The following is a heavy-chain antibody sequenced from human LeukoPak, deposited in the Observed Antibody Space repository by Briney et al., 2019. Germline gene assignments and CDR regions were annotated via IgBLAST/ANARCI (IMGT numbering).Heavy chain of an antibody. CDR1: GGSFSGYY. D-gene: IGHD3-22*01. V-gene: IGHV4-34*01. CDR3: ARGETYYYDSSGYYYTRSFDY. Sequence: SETLSLTCAVYGGSFSGYYWSWIRQPPGKGLEWIGEINHSGSTNYNPSLKSRVTISVDTSKNQFSLKLSSVTAADTAVYYCARGETYYYDSSGYYYTRSFDYWGQGTLVTVSS. CDR2: INHSGST. J-gene: IGHJ4*02.